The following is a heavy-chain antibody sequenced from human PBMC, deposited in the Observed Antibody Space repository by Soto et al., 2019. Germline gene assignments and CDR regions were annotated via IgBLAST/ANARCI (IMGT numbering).Heavy chain of an antibody. CDR1: GGSFSGYY. CDR3: ARGKGTRKLRPKSTYSGMDV. J-gene: IGHJ6*02. CDR2: INHSGST. D-gene: IGHD1-1*01. Sequence: SETLSLTCAVYGGSFSGYYWSWIRQPPGKGLEWIGEINHSGSTNHNPSLKSRVTISVDTSKNQFSLKLSSVTAADTAVYYCARGKGTRKLRPKSTYSGMDVWGQGTTVTVS. V-gene: IGHV4-34*01.